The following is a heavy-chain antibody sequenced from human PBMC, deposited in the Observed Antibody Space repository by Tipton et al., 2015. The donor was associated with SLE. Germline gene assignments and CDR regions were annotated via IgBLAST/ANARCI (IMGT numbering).Heavy chain of an antibody. V-gene: IGHV3-21*01. CDR1: GFTFSSNS. D-gene: IGHD1-1*01. J-gene: IGHJ4*02. Sequence: QLVQSGGGLIQPGGSLRLSCAASGFTFSSNSMNWVRQAPGKGLDWVSSISSSSDYKYYADSVKGRFTISRDNAKNSLYLQMNSLRAEDTAVYYCARDLEDYWGQGTLVTVSS. CDR3: ARDLEDY. CDR2: ISSSSDYK.